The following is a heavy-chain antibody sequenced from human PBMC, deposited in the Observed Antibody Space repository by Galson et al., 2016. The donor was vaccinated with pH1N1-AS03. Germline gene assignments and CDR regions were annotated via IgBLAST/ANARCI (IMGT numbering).Heavy chain of an antibody. D-gene: IGHD3-10*01. V-gene: IGHV3-23*01. CDR2: ISGSGDST. Sequence: SLRLSCAVSGFTFSNYAMYWVRQAPGKGLEWVSWISGSGDSTYYADSVQGRFTISRDNPKNTLYLQMNGLRAEDTAVYYCAKGAGGFVQHYYGSRSCYGGTRPTDHWGQGTLVTVSS. J-gene: IGHJ4*02. CDR1: GFTFSNYA. CDR3: AKGAGGFVQHYYGSRSCYGGTRPTDH.